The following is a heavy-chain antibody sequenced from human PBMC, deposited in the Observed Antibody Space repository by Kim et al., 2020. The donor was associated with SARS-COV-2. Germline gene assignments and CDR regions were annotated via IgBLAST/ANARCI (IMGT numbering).Heavy chain of an antibody. CDR2: IYQTGTT. J-gene: IGHJ4*02. CDR3: ARAGMGSTFFGS. CDR1: DDSITGSIYQ. D-gene: IGHD1-26*01. Sequence: SETLSLTCSVSDDSITGSIYQWAWIRQPPGKGLVWIGHIYQTGTTYSNPSLKSRVTISVATSKKQLSMSPNTVTAAAAAVFYCARAGMGSTFFGSWGQGT. V-gene: IGHV4-39*07.